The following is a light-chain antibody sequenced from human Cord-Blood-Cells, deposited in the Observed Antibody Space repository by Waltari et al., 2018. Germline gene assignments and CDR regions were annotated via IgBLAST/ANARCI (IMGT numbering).Light chain of an antibody. CDR3: SSYTSSSTLV. CDR2: DVS. V-gene: IGLV2-14*03. CDR1: SSDVCGYNY. Sequence: QSALTQPASVSGSPGQSITIYCTGTSSDVCGYNYVSWYQQHPGKAPKLIIYDVSNRPSGVSNRFSGSKSGNTASLTISGLQAEDEADYYCSSYTSSSTLVFGGGTKLTVL. J-gene: IGLJ3*02.